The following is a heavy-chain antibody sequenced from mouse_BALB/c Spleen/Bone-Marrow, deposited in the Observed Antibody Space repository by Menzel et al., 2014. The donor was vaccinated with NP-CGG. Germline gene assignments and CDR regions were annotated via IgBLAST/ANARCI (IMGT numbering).Heavy chain of an antibody. Sequence: EVNLVESGGGLVQPGGSLRLSCATSGFTFXDYYMSWVRQPPGKALEWLGFIRDKANGYTTEYSASVKGRFTISRDNSQSILYLQMNTLRAEDSATYYCATGWFAYWGQGTLVTVSA. CDR2: IRDKANGYTT. CDR3: ATGWFAY. V-gene: IGHV7-3*02. CDR1: GFTFXDYY. J-gene: IGHJ3*01.